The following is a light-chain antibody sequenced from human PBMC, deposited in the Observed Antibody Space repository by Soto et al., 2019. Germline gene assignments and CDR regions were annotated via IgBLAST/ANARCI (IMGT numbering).Light chain of an antibody. CDR2: AAS. CDR3: QQSLTIPYT. V-gene: IGKV1-39*01. Sequence: DIQMTQSPSSLSASVRDRVTITCRASQTISTHLYWYQQKPGKAPKLLIYAASTLQSGVPSRFSGSGSGTDFTLTINSLQPEDFATYYSQQSLTIPYTFGQGTKLEIK. J-gene: IGKJ2*01. CDR1: QTISTH.